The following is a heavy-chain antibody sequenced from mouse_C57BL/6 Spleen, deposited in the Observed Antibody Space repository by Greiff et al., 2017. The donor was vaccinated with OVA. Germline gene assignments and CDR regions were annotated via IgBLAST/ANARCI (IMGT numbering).Heavy chain of an antibody. V-gene: IGHV1-42*01. CDR3: ATLPYFDY. J-gene: IGHJ2*01. Sequence: VQLQQSGPELVKPGASVKISCKASGYSFTGYYMNWVKQSPEKSLEWIGEINPSTGGTTYNQKFKAKATLTVDKSSSTAYMQLKSLTSEDSAVYYCATLPYFDYWRQGTTLTVSS. CDR1: GYSFTGYY. CDR2: INPSTGGT.